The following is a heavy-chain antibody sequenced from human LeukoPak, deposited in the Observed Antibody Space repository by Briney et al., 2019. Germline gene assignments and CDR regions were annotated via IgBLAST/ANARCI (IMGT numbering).Heavy chain of an antibody. D-gene: IGHD2-2*01. V-gene: IGHV3-74*01. CDR2: INTDGSST. CDR3: TRVGYCATTSCRTAFDI. CDR1: GLTFSTYW. J-gene: IGHJ3*02. Sequence: GGSLRLSCAASGLTFSTYWMHWVRQAPGKGLVWVSRINTDGSSTSYADSVKGRFTISRDNAKNTLYLQMNSLRAEDTAVYFCTRVGYCATTSCRTAFDIWGQGTMVTVSS.